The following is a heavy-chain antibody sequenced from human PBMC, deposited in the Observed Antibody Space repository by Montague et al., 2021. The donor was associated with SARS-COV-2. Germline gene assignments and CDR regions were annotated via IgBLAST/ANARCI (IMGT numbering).Heavy chain of an antibody. CDR1: GGSISSYY. J-gene: IGHJ4*02. D-gene: IGHD5-24*01. CDR2: IYYSGST. Sequence: SETLSLTCTVSGGSISSYYWSWIRQPPGKGLEWIGYIYYSGSTNYNPSLKSPVPISVDTSKNQISLKLSSVTAADTAAYYCVRGDVEMATITSGGPFYRFDYWGQGTLVTVSS. V-gene: IGHV4-59*13. CDR3: VRGDVEMATITSGGPFYRFDY.